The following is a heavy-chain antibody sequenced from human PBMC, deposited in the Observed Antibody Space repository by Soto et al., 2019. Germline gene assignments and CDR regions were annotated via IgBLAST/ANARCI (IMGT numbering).Heavy chain of an antibody. D-gene: IGHD4-17*01. CDR1: GYIFTGFH. V-gene: IGHV1-2*02. J-gene: IGHJ5*02. Sequence: QVQLVQSGPEVRRPGASVKVSCKASGYIFTGFHMHWVRQAPGQGLGWMGWINPNHGGTKSVQKFQGRVTMTTDSSITTAYMELNSLRSDDTAVYYCARGRFDGDDNFFDPWGQGTLVTVTS. CDR2: INPNHGGT. CDR3: ARGRFDGDDNFFDP.